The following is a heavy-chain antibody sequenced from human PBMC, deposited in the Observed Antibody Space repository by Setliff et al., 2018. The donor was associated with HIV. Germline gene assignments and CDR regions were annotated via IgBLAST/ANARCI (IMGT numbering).Heavy chain of an antibody. D-gene: IGHD3-22*01. CDR3: ASHDYYDSSVYYPGWFDP. V-gene: IGHV5-10-1*01. J-gene: IGHJ5*02. CDR1: GYSFTSYW. Sequence: PGESLKISCKGSGYSFTSYWINWVRQMPGKGLEWMGRIDPSDSYTNYNPSFQGHVTISADKSISTAYLQWSSLKASDTAMYYCASHDYYDSSVYYPGWFDPWGQGTLVTVSS. CDR2: IDPSDSYT.